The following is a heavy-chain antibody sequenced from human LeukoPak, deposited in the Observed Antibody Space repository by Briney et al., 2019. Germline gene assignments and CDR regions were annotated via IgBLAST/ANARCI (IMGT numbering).Heavy chain of an antibody. D-gene: IGHD2-8*02. J-gene: IGHJ4*02. CDR1: GFTFSSSA. CDR3: AKDGSWSCTD. V-gene: IGHV3-30*02. Sequence: GGSLRLSCGASGFTFSSSAMRWVRQGPGKGLEWVAYIAHHGNNKYYADSVKGRFTISRDNSKGSLYLQMNSLRADDTAVYYCAKDGSWSCTDWGQGTLVRVSS. CDR2: IAHHGNNK.